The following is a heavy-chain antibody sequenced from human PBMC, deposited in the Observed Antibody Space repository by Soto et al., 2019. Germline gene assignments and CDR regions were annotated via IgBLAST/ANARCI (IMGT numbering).Heavy chain of an antibody. V-gene: IGHV3-30-3*01. D-gene: IGHD2-21*02. CDR1: GFTFSSYA. CDR3: AREGVVTTYAFDI. J-gene: IGHJ3*02. Sequence: QVQLVESGGGVVQPGRSLRLSCAASGFTFSSYAMHWVRQAPGKGLEWVAVISYDGSNKYYADSVKGRFTISRDNSKNTLYLQMNSLRAEDTAVYYCAREGVVTTYAFDIWGQGTMVTVSS. CDR2: ISYDGSNK.